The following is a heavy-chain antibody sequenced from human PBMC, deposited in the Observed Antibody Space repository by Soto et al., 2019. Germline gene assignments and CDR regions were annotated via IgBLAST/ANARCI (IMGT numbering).Heavy chain of an antibody. V-gene: IGHV4-30-2*01. CDR3: AVATGGARYFDY. Sequence: SETLSLTCAVSGGSINSGGYSWSWLRQPPGKGLEWIGYIYHTGTTYYNPSLNSRVTLSVDKSKNHLSLNLSSVTAADTAVYFCAVATGGARYFDYWGHGTLVTVSS. D-gene: IGHD6-13*01. CDR2: IYHTGTT. J-gene: IGHJ4*01. CDR1: GGSINSGGYS.